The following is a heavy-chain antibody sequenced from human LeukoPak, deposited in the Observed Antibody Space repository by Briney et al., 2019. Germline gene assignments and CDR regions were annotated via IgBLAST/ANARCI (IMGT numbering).Heavy chain of an antibody. Sequence: GGSLRLSCAASGFTFSSYEMNWVRQAPGKGLEWVSAISGSGGSTYYADSVKGRFTISRDNSKNTLYLQMNSLRAEDTAVYYCAKPSIAARPGYFDYWGQGTLVTVSS. D-gene: IGHD6-6*01. CDR2: ISGSGGST. J-gene: IGHJ4*02. CDR1: GFTFSSYE. CDR3: AKPSIAARPGYFDY. V-gene: IGHV3-23*01.